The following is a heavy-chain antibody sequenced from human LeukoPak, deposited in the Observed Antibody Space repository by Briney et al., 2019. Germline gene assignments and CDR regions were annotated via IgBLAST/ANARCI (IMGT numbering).Heavy chain of an antibody. D-gene: IGHD3-3*01. Sequence: GSLRLSCTASGFTFGDYAMSWVRQAPGKGLEWVGFIRSKAYGGTTEYAASVKGRFTISRDDSKSIAYLQMNSLKTEDTAVYYCTRALGYDFCDLMYWGQGTLVTVSS. CDR3: TRALGYDFCDLMY. V-gene: IGHV3-49*04. J-gene: IGHJ4*02. CDR1: GFTFGDYA. CDR2: IRSKAYGGTT.